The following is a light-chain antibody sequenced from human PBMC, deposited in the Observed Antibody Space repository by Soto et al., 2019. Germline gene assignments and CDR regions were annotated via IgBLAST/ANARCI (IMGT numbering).Light chain of an antibody. J-gene: IGKJ5*01. CDR2: DAS. V-gene: IGKV3-11*01. Sequence: EIVVTQSPATLTLFPRERATLSCRASQSVSGFFAWYQQTPGQATRHLIYDASTKAPGIPARFSGSGSGTDFTLTISRLGPEDFAGYYGQQRSNWPPITFGQGTGLEIK. CDR1: QSVSGF. CDR3: QQRSNWPPIT.